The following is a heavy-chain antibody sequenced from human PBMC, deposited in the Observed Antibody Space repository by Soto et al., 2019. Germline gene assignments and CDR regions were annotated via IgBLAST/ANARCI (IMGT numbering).Heavy chain of an antibody. D-gene: IGHD2-21*01. V-gene: IGHV3-7*03. CDR2: IMHAQREK. CDR1: GFPFSNYQ. J-gene: IGHJ6*01. CDR3: ARDGADIVVRLGATSRWYNGMDV. Sequence: WRSQSVRCPASGFPFSNYQPSWIRQTPGKGPELVANIMHAQREKMYVGSVRGRFTISRDNSKNSVYLQMDRLTDEDTGVYFCARDGADIVVRLGATSRWYNGMDVWVQVTKVTVS.